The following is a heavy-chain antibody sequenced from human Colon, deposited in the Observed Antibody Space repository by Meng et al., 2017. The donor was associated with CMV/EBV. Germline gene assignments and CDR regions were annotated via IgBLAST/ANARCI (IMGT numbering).Heavy chain of an antibody. J-gene: IGHJ4*02. CDR2: IYSSGGT. CDR3: ARVMSTAGGAVD. D-gene: IGHD5/OR15-5a*01. CDR1: GDSISTYH. V-gene: IGHV4-59*01. Sequence: GSLRLSCTVSGDSISTYHWTWIRQPLGKGLEWIGYIYSSGGTHYNPSLKSRVTISADMPKKQFSLKLSSVTAADTAVYYCARVMSTAGGAVDWGQGTLVTVSS.